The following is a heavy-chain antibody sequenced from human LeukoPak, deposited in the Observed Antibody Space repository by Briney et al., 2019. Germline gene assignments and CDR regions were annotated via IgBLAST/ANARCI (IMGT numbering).Heavy chain of an antibody. D-gene: IGHD7-27*01. J-gene: IGHJ4*02. Sequence: GGSLRLSCAATGFSFNSYSMSWARQAPGKGLEWVSSISSSSSYIYYADSVKGRFTISRDNAKNTPYLQMNSLRADDTAVYYCAKDLNWGLDYWGQGTLVTVSS. CDR2: ISSSSSYI. CDR1: GFSFNSYS. CDR3: AKDLNWGLDY. V-gene: IGHV3-21*04.